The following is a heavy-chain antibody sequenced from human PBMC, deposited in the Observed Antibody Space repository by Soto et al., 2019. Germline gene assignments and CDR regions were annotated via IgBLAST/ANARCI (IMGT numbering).Heavy chain of an antibody. CDR1: GGSFSGYY. CDR3: GKGGPVLMVFGAGGGFDY. J-gene: IGHJ4*02. V-gene: IGHV4-34*01. CDR2: INHSGST. Sequence: TSETLSLTCAVYGGSFSGYYWSWIRQPPGKGLEWIGEINHSGSTNYNPSLKSRVTISVDTSKNQFSLKLSSVTAADTAVYYCGKGGPVLMVFGAGGGFDYWGQGTLVTVPS. D-gene: IGHD2-8*01.